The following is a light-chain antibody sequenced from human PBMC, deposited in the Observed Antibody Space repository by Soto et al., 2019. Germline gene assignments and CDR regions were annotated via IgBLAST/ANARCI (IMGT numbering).Light chain of an antibody. J-gene: IGKJ1*01. CDR3: QQYNSYSPWT. V-gene: IGKV1-5*01. Sequence: DIQMTHSPSILSASVGDRVTITCRASQSISSWLAWYQQKPGKAPKLLIYDASSLESGVPSRFSGSGSGTEFTLTISSLQPDDFATYYCQQYNSYSPWTFGQGTKVDIK. CDR2: DAS. CDR1: QSISSW.